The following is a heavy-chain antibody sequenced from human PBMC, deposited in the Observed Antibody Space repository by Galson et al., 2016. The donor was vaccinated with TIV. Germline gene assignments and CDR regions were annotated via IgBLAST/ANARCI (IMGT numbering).Heavy chain of an antibody. J-gene: IGHJ4*02. CDR2: VYYSGNT. CDR1: YY. Sequence: YYWGWIRQPPGKGLEWIGSVYYSGNTYYNPSLKSRVTIFVDTSKTHFSLKVNSVTAADTALYYCARHTSDWDKRVDYWGQGILVTVSS. CDR3: ARHTSDWDKRVDY. D-gene: IGHD1/OR15-1a*01. V-gene: IGHV4-39*01.